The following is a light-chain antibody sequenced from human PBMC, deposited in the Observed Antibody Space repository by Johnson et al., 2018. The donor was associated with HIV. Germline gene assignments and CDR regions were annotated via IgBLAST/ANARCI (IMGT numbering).Light chain of an antibody. CDR1: SSNIGNNY. J-gene: IGLJ1*01. Sequence: QSVLTQPPSVSAAPGQKVTISCSGSSSNIGNNYVSWYQQLPGTAPKLLIYGNDKRPSAIPDRFSGSKSGTSALLGITGLQTGDEADYYCGTWDSSLRGFVFGLATKVTVL. CDR3: GTWDSSLRGFV. CDR2: GND. V-gene: IGLV1-51*01.